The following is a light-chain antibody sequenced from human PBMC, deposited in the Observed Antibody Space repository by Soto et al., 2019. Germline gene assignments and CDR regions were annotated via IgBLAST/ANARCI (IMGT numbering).Light chain of an antibody. CDR1: TGTVTSDYS. V-gene: IGLV7-43*01. J-gene: IGLJ2*01. CDR3: LLYYGGDQVEV. CDR2: STS. Sequence: QAVVTQEPSLTVSPGGTVTLTCASSTGTVTSDYSPNWNQQKPGQAPRELIYSTSKQHFWTPARFSGSLLGGKAALTLSGVQPEDEAEYYCLLYYGGDQVEVFGGGTKLTVL.